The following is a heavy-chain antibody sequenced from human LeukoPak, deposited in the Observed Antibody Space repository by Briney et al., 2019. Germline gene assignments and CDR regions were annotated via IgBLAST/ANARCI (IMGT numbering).Heavy chain of an antibody. D-gene: IGHD3-3*01. J-gene: IGHJ4*02. CDR1: GGSISGFY. CDR3: ARFFWSGSKRHDY. Sequence: PSETLSLTCTVSGGSISGFYWSWIRQPPGKGLEWIGYIYYSGSTIYNPSLRSRLTMSVGPSKNQFSLKVTSVTAADTAVYYCARFFWSGSKRHDYWGQGILVTVS. CDR2: IYYSGST. V-gene: IGHV4-59*08.